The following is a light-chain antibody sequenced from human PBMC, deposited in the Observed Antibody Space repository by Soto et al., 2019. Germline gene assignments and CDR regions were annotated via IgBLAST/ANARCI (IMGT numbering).Light chain of an antibody. CDR2: DAS. J-gene: IGKJ2*01. V-gene: IGKV3-15*01. CDR3: QQYAKSPLYT. CDR1: QTISSN. Sequence: EIGMTQSPATLSVSPGERATLSCRASQTISSNLAWYQQKPGQPPRLLIYDASTRATGIPARFSGSGSGTEFTLSITSLQSEDFGVYYCQQYAKSPLYTFGQGTKLEIK.